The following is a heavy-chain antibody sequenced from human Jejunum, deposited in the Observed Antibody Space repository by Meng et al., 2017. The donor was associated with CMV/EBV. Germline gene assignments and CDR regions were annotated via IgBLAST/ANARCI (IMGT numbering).Heavy chain of an antibody. CDR2: ISSSGNT. V-gene: IGHV4-4*07. CDR3: ARGESRGYYYFDY. CDR1: GDSINNHF. J-gene: IGHJ4*02. D-gene: IGHD3-22*01. Sequence: QVHLPEPGPGLVRPSETLSPTCSVSGDSINNHFWSWIRQPAGKKLELIGRISSSGNTNYTPSFKSRVIMSLDTSNNQFFLKLTSVTAADTALYYCARGESRGYYYFDYWGQGILVTVSS.